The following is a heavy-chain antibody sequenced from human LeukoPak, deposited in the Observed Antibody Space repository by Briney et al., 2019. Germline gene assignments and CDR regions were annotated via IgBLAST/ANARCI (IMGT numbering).Heavy chain of an antibody. CDR1: GGSISSYY. D-gene: IGHD3-9*01. CDR2: IYTSGST. Sequence: SETLSLTCTVSGGSISSYYWSWIRQPAGKGLEGIGRIYTSGSTNYNPSLKSRVTMSVDTSKNQFSLTLSSVTAADTAVYYCAREGRYFDWLPYYFDYWGQGTLVTVSS. J-gene: IGHJ4*02. CDR3: AREGRYFDWLPYYFDY. V-gene: IGHV4-4*07.